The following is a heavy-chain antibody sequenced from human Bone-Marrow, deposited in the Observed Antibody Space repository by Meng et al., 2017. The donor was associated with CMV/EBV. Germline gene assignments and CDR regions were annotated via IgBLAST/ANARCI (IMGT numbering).Heavy chain of an antibody. CDR2: ISSSSSTI. CDR3: ARELLRIAVARGLYYYYGMDV. J-gene: IGHJ6*02. D-gene: IGHD6-19*01. CDR1: GFTFSSYS. V-gene: IGHV3-48*04. Sequence: GESLKISCAASGFTFSSYSMNWVRQAPGKGLEWVSYISSSSSTIYYADSVKGRFTISRDNAKNSLYLQMNSLRAEDTAVYYCARELLRIAVARGLYYYYGMDVWGQGNTVNVSS.